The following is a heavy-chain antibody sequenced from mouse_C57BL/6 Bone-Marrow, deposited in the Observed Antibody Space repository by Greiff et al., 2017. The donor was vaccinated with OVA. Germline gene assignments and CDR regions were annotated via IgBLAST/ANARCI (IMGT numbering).Heavy chain of an antibody. CDR3: ARGGLRRAAY. CDR1: GYTFTDYN. V-gene: IGHV1-22*01. Sequence: VQLKESGPELVKPGASVKMSCKASGYTFTDYNMHWVKQSHGKSLEWIGYINPNNGGTSYNQKFKGKATLTVNKSSSTAYMELRSLTSEDSAVYYCARGGLRRAAYWGQGTLVTVSA. D-gene: IGHD2-4*01. J-gene: IGHJ3*01. CDR2: INPNNGGT.